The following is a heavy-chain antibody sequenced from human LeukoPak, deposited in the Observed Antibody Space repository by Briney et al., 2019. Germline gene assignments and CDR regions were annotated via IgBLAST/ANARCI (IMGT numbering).Heavy chain of an antibody. V-gene: IGHV4-59*08. J-gene: IGHJ4*02. CDR3: ARHRGSGSPYFDY. D-gene: IGHD3-10*01. CDR2: IYYSGST. CDR1: GDSFINYY. Sequence: PSETLSLTCTVSGDSFINYYWSWIRQSPGKGLEWIGYIYYSGSTKYNPSLKSRVTISVDTSKNQFSLKLSSVPAADTAVYYCARHRGSGSPYFDYWGQGTLVTVSS.